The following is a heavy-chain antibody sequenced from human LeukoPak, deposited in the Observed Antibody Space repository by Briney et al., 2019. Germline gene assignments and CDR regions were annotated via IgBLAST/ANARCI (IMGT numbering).Heavy chain of an antibody. CDR3: ARGDYSNYMFDP. D-gene: IGHD4-11*01. V-gene: IGHV4-31*01. Sequence: PSGTLSLTCTVSGGSISSCGYYWSWLRQHPGKGLEWIGFIYHTGTTHDNPPLKSPITISVDTSDNQFSLRLTSVTAADTAVYYCARGDYSNYMFDPWGQGTLVTVSS. J-gene: IGHJ5*02. CDR2: IYHTGTT. CDR1: GGSISSCGYY.